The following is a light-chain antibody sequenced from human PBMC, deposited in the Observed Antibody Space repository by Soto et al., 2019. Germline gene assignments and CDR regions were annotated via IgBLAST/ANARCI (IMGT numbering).Light chain of an antibody. J-gene: IGKJ4*01. V-gene: IGKV3-11*01. CDR3: QQRTNWPLT. Sequence: EIVLTQSPATLSLSPGERATLSCRASQSVSTYLAWYQQKPGQAPRLVIYDAFNRATGIPARFSGRGSGTDFTLTISSLEPEDFAVYYCQQRTNWPLTFGGGTQVEIK. CDR1: QSVSTY. CDR2: DAF.